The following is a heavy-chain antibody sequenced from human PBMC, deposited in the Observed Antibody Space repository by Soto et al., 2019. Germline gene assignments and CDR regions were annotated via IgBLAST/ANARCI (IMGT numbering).Heavy chain of an antibody. CDR1: GFTFSSYA. CDR2: ISGSGGST. V-gene: IGHV3-23*01. J-gene: IGHJ6*02. D-gene: IGHD3-3*01. Sequence: PGGSLRLSCAASGFTFSSYAMSWVRQAPGKGLEWVSAISGSGGSTYYADSVKGRFTISRDNSKNTLYLQMNSLRAEDTAVYYCAKVRRITVFGVVRTHFYGMDGWGQGTTVTVSS. CDR3: AKVRRITVFGVVRTHFYGMDG.